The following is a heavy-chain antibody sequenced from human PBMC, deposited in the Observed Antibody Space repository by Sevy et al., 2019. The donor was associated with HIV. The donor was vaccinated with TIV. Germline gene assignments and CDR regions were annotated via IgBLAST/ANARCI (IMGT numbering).Heavy chain of an antibody. D-gene: IGHD3-3*01. J-gene: IGHJ6*02. CDR3: ARASTIFGNGYYYYGMDV. V-gene: IGHV1-18*01. CDR1: GYNFTSYG. Sequence: ASVKVSCKASGYNFTSYGISWVRQAPGQGLEWMGWISAYNGNTNYSQKLQGRVTMTTDTSTSTAYMELRSLRSDDTAVYYCARASTIFGNGYYYYGMDVWGQGSTVTVSS. CDR2: ISAYNGNT.